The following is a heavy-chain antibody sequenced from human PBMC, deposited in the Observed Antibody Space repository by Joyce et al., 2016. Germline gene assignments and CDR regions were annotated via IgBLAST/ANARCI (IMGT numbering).Heavy chain of an antibody. CDR2: ISYDGIHK. V-gene: IGHV3-30*04. D-gene: IGHD3-22*01. Sequence: QVQLVESGGGVVQPGRSLRLSCAASGFTFSRNALHWVRQAPGKGLEWGAVISYDGIHKYYADSVKGRFTISRDNSKNTLYLQMHSLRAEDTAVYYCASTFDTTGYYSGYWGQGTLVSVSS. J-gene: IGHJ4*02. CDR3: ASTFDTTGYYSGY. CDR1: GFTFSRNA.